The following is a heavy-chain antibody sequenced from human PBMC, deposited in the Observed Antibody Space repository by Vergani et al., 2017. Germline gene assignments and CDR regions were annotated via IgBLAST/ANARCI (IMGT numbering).Heavy chain of an antibody. J-gene: IGHJ4*02. D-gene: IGHD3-9*01. CDR2: ISRSSSYI. Sequence: EVQLVESGGGLVKPGGSLRLSCAASGFTFSSYSMNWVRQAPGKGLEWVSSISRSSSYIYYADSVKGRFTISRDNAKNSLYLQMNSLRAEDTAVYYCARVPVILTGYYIDYWGQGTLVTVSS. V-gene: IGHV3-21*04. CDR1: GFTFSSYS. CDR3: ARVPVILTGYYIDY.